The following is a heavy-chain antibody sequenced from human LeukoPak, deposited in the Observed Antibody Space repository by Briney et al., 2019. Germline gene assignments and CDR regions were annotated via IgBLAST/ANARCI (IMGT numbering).Heavy chain of an antibody. Sequence: SETLSLTCTVSGGSISSSSYYWGWIRQPPGKGLEWIGEINHSGSTHYNPSLKSRVTISVDTSKNHFSLKLGSVTAADTAVYYCARRSLRPGYSSSWPFYYWGQGTLVTVSS. J-gene: IGHJ4*02. V-gene: IGHV4-39*02. CDR1: GGSISSSSYY. CDR2: INHSGST. D-gene: IGHD6-13*01. CDR3: ARRSLRPGYSSSWPFYY.